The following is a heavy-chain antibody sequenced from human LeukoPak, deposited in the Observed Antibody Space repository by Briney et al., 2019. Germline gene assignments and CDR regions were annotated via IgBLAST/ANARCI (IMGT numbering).Heavy chain of an antibody. V-gene: IGHV3-23*01. CDR1: GFTFSHYA. J-gene: IGHJ5*02. D-gene: IGHD5-12*01. Sequence: GRSLRLSCAVSGFTFSHYAMSWVRQAPGTGLEWVGSPTDSGDATYYADSVKGRLTISRDNSNSTLYLHISGLRDEDTAVYYCARGYSHNSGGWLDPWGQGTLVTVSS. CDR2: PTDSGDAT. CDR3: ARGYSHNSGGWLDP.